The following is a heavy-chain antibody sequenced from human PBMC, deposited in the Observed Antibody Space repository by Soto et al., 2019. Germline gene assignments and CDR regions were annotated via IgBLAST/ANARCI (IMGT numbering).Heavy chain of an antibody. V-gene: IGHV4-39*01. J-gene: IGHJ4*02. Sequence: SETLSLTCTVSGDSIGKSKYYWGWIRQPPGKGLEWIGSVFYNGNTYHNPSLKSRVTMSVDTPNNQFSLKLSSVTAADTAVYYCASSPPSSEYYFDYWGQGTLVTVSS. CDR2: VFYNGNT. CDR1: GDSIGKSKYY. CDR3: ASSPPSSEYYFDY.